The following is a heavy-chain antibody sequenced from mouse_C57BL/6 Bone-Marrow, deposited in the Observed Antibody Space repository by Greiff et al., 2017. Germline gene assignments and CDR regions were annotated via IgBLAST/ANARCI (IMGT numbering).Heavy chain of an antibody. CDR3: ASEASYDNDGGDCYFDV. V-gene: IGHV1-64*01. Sequence: VQLQQPGAELVKPGASVKLSCKASGYTFTSYWMHWVKQRPGQGLEWIGMIHPNSGSTNYNEKFKSKATLTVDKSSSTAYMQRSSLTSEDSAVYCCASEASYDNDGGDCYFDVWGTGTTVTVSS. J-gene: IGHJ1*03. CDR2: IHPNSGST. CDR1: GYTFTSYW. D-gene: IGHD2-4*01.